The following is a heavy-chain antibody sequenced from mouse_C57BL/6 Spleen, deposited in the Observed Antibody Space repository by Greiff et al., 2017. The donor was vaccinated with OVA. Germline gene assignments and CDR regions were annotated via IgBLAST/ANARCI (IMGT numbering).Heavy chain of an antibody. D-gene: IGHD1-1*01. CDR3: ASITTVVYWYFDV. Sequence: VQLKESGPELVKPGASVKMSCKASGYTFTDYNMHWVKQSHGKSLEWIGYINPNNGGTSYNQKFKGKATLTVNKSSSTAYMELRSLTSEDSAVYYCASITTVVYWYFDVWGTGTTVTVSS. J-gene: IGHJ1*03. CDR1: GYTFTDYN. CDR2: INPNNGGT. V-gene: IGHV1-22*01.